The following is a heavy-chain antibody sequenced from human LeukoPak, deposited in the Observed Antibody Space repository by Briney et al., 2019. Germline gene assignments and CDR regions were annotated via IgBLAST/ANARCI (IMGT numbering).Heavy chain of an antibody. J-gene: IGHJ4*02. CDR1: GGSISSGSYY. V-gene: IGHV4-61*02. CDR3: AREDQYYYDSSGYYNY. D-gene: IGHD3-22*01. Sequence: SQTLSLTCTVSGGSISSGSYYWSWIRQPAGKGLEWIGRIYTSGSTNYNPSLKSRVTISVDTSKNEFSLKLSSVTAADTAVYYCAREDQYYYDSSGYYNYWGQGTLVTVSS. CDR2: IYTSGST.